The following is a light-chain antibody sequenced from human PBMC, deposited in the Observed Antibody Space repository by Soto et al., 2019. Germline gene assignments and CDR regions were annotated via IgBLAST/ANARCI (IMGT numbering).Light chain of an antibody. J-gene: IGKJ1*01. V-gene: IGKV1-33*01. CDR2: DAS. CDR1: QDISNY. CDR3: QQYDDLPYT. Sequence: DIQMTQSPSSLSASVGDRVTITCQASQDISNYLSWYQQKPEKAPKLLIYDASNLETGIPSRFSGSGSGTNFSFTISSLQPEDLATYYCQQYDDLPYTFAQGTKVEIK.